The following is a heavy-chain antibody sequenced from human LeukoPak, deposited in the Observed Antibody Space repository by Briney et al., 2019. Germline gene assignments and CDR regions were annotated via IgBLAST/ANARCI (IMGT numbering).Heavy chain of an antibody. CDR1: GFTFSSYS. Sequence: GGSLRLSCAASGFTFSSYSMNWVRQAPGKGLEWVSYISSSSSTIYYADSVKGRFTISRDNAKNSLYLQMNSLRAEDTALYYCARDRALLAPTTNYFDYWGQGTLVTVSS. D-gene: IGHD3-10*01. CDR3: ARDRALLAPTTNYFDY. V-gene: IGHV3-48*04. J-gene: IGHJ4*02. CDR2: ISSSSSTI.